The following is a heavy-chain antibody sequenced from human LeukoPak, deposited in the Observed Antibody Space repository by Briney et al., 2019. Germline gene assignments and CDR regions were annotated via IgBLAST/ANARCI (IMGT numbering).Heavy chain of an antibody. CDR2: ISAYNGHT. J-gene: IGHJ6*03. Sequence: GASVKVSCKASGYTFTSYAISWVRQAPGQGLEWMGWISAYNGHTSYTQKLQGRVTMTTDTSTSTAYMELRSLRSDDTAVYFCVRDGHRLYDYYYYYMDVWGKGTTVTVSS. CDR1: GYTFTSYA. V-gene: IGHV1-18*01. CDR3: VRDGHRLYDYYYYYMDV. D-gene: IGHD2-2*02.